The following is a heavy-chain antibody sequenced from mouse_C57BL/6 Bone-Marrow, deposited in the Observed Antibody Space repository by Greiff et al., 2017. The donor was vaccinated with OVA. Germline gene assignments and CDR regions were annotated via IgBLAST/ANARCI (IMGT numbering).Heavy chain of an antibody. J-gene: IGHJ2*01. CDR1: GYTFTSYW. CDR2: IHPSDSDT. CDR3: AIDWDGVDY. V-gene: IGHV1-74*01. D-gene: IGHD4-1*01. Sequence: QVQLQQPGAELVKPGASVKVSCKASGYTFTSYWMHWVKQRPGQGLEWIGSIHPSDSDTNYNQKFTGKATLTVDKSSSTAYMQLSSLTSEDAAVYYCAIDWDGVDYWGQGTTLTVSS.